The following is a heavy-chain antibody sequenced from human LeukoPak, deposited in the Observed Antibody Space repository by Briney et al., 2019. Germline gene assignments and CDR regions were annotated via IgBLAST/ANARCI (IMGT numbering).Heavy chain of an antibody. Sequence: PSETLSLTCTVSGGSISSGDYYWSWIRQPPGKGLEWIGYIYYSGRTNYNPSLKSRVTISVDTSKNQFSLKLTSVTAADTAVYYCARAGDYYGSGGYYPSNYGMDVWGQGTTVTVSS. CDR2: IYYSGRT. CDR3: ARAGDYYGSGGYYPSNYGMDV. J-gene: IGHJ6*02. D-gene: IGHD3-22*01. V-gene: IGHV4-61*08. CDR1: GGSISSGDYY.